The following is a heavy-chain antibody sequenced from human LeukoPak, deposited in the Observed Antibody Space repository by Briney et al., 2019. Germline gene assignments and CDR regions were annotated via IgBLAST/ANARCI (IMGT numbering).Heavy chain of an antibody. CDR3: ARVADDSSGYYYGPFDY. Sequence: SVTLSLTCAVYGGSFSGYYWSWIRQPPGKGLEWIGEINHSGSTNYNPSLKSRVTISVDTSKNQFSLKLSSVTAADTAVYYCARVADDSSGYYYGPFDYWGQGTLVTVSS. CDR2: INHSGST. V-gene: IGHV4-34*01. D-gene: IGHD3-22*01. CDR1: GGSFSGYY. J-gene: IGHJ4*02.